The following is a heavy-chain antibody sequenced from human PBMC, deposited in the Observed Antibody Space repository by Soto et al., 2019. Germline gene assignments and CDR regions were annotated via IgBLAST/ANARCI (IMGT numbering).Heavy chain of an antibody. J-gene: IGHJ4*02. D-gene: IGHD3-3*01. CDR2: ISYDGSNK. V-gene: IGHV3-30-3*01. Sequence: QVQLVESGGGVVQPGRSLRLSCAASGFTFSSSAMHWVRQAPGKGLEWVAVISYDGSNKYYADSVKGQCTISRDNSKNTLDLQMNSLRAEDTAVYYCARDKRDLRFLEWSYYFDYWGQGTLVTVSS. CDR1: GFTFSSSA. CDR3: ARDKRDLRFLEWSYYFDY.